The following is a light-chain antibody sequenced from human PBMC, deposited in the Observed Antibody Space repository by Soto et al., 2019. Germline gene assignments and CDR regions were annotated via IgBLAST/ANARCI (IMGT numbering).Light chain of an antibody. CDR2: VDT. J-gene: IGLJ1*01. CDR1: SSDVGDYNY. V-gene: IGLV2-14*01. Sequence: QSALTQPPSVSGSPGQSITISCTGTSSDVGDYNYVSWYQQHPVKAPKLMIFVDTNRPSGVSNRFSGSKSGNTASLTISGLQAEDEADYYCSSYKSSDNPYVFGTGTKVTVL. CDR3: SSYKSSDNPYV.